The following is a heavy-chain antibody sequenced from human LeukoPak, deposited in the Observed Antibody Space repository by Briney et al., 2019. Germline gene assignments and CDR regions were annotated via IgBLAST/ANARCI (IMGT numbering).Heavy chain of an antibody. J-gene: IGHJ4*02. V-gene: IGHV4-4*07. CDR2: IYTRGST. D-gene: IGHD3-10*01. Sequence: SETLSLTCTVSGGSISSYYWSWIRQPAGKGLEWIGRIYTRGSTNYNPSLKSRVTMSVDTSKNQFSLKLSSVTAEDTALYYCAKFFLPYLAGGTGSRWGQGTLVTVSS. CDR3: AKFFLPYLAGGTGSR. CDR1: GGSISSYY.